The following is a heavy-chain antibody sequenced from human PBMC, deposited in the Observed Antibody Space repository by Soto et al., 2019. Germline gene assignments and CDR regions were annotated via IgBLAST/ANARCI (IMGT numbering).Heavy chain of an antibody. CDR2: IIPLLDTT. D-gene: IGHD6-13*01. Sequence: GASVKVSCKVSGYTLTELSMHWLRQAPGKGLEWMGRIIPLLDTTNYAQKFQGRVTITADKSTGTAYMELRSLRSDDTAVYYCARDGDSSSWAYYYYGMDVWGQGTTVTVSS. CDR3: ARDGDSSSWAYYYYGMDV. V-gene: IGHV1-24*01. CDR1: GYTLTELS. J-gene: IGHJ6*02.